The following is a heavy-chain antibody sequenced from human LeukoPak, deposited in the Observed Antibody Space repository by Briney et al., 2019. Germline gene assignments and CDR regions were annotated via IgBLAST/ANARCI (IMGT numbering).Heavy chain of an antibody. CDR1: GFTFSSYS. CDR3: AGRGSYHDY. Sequence: GGSLRLSCAASGFTFSSYSMNWVRQAPAKGLEWVSYISSSSSTIYYADSVKGQFTISGDNAKSSLYLQMNSLRAEDTAVYYCAGRGSYHDYWGQGTLVTVSS. CDR2: ISSSSSTI. J-gene: IGHJ4*02. D-gene: IGHD1-26*01. V-gene: IGHV3-48*01.